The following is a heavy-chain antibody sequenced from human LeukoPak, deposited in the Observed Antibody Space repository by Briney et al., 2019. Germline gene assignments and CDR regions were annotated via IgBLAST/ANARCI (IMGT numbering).Heavy chain of an antibody. D-gene: IGHD2-2*01. CDR3: AREEGGYCSSTSCYFSWFDP. CDR1: GGSISSYY. J-gene: IGHJ5*02. CDR2: IYYSGST. Sequence: SQTLSLTCTVSGGSISSYYWSWIRQPPGKGLEWIGYIYYSGSTNYNPSLKSRVTISVDTSKNQFSLKLSSVTAADTAVYYCAREEGGYCSSTSCYFSWFDPWGQGTLVTVSS. V-gene: IGHV4-59*01.